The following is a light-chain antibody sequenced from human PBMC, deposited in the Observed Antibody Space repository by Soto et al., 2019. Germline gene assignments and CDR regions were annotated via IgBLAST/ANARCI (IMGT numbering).Light chain of an antibody. CDR3: QQRSNWPLT. J-gene: IGKJ5*01. CDR2: DAS. CDR1: QSVRSN. V-gene: IGKV3D-15*01. Sequence: ELLMTQSPATLSVSAGERATLSCRASQSVRSNLAWCQQKTGQATRLLIYDASTRDTGIPARVSGSGSGTEFTLTISRLQPEDFAVYDGQQRSNWPLTFGQGTRLEIK.